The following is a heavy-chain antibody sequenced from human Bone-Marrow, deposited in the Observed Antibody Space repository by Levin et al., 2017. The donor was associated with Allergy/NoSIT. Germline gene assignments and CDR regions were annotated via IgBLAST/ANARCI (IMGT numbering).Heavy chain of an antibody. CDR1: GFTFSGYW. Sequence: QSGGSLRLSCAASGFTFSGYWMQWVRQVPGKGLVWVSRIKSDGSETSYADSVKGRFTISRDNAENTLYLQMNSLRAEDTAVYYCARGDSTRESAGVMFFWGQGTLVSVSS. D-gene: IGHD3-10*02. CDR2: IKSDGSET. J-gene: IGHJ4*02. V-gene: IGHV3-74*01. CDR3: ARGDSTRESAGVMFF.